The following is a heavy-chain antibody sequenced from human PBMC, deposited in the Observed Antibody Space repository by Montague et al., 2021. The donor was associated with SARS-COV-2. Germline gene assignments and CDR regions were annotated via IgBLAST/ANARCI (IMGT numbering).Heavy chain of an antibody. CDR2: VASSRSN. D-gene: IGHD6-13*01. CDR3: ARGVVAAPGTFDY. J-gene: IGHJ4*02. V-gene: IGHV4-4*07. CDR1: GDSISYFY. Sequence: SETLSLTCTVSGDSISYFYWSWIRQHAGGGREWIMGVASSRSNNXNTPLHSRVTRSIDTSKKQFSLRVSPVTAADTAVYYCARGVVAAPGTFDYWGQGTPVTVSS.